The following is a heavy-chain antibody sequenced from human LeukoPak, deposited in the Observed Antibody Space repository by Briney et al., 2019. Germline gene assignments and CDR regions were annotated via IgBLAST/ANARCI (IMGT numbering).Heavy chain of an antibody. CDR3: ARGRYCSGGSCLGGKWFDP. V-gene: IGHV4-34*01. D-gene: IGHD2-15*01. J-gene: IGHJ5*02. CDR2: INHSGST. Sequence: SETLSLTCAVYGGSFSGYYWSWIRQPPGKGLEWIGEINHSGSTNYNPSLKSRVTISVDTSKNQLSLKLSSVTAADTAVYYCARGRYCSGGSCLGGKWFDPWGQGTLVTVSS. CDR1: GGSFSGYY.